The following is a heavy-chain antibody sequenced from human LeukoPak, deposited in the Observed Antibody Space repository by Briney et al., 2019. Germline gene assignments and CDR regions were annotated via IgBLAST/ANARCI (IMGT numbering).Heavy chain of an antibody. J-gene: IGHJ3*02. D-gene: IGHD5-18*01. CDR3: ASWGYSYGPDAFDI. Sequence: PSETLSRTCTVSGGSISSSSYYWGWIRQPPGKGLEWIGSIYYSGSTYYNPSLKSRVTISVDTSKNQFSLKLSSVTAADTAVYYCASWGYSYGPDAFDIWGQGTMVTVSS. V-gene: IGHV4-39*01. CDR1: GGSISSSSYY. CDR2: IYYSGST.